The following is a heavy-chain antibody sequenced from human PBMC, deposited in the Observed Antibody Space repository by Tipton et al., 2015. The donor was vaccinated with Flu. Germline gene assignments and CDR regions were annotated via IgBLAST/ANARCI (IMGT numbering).Heavy chain of an antibody. J-gene: IGHJ4*02. CDR3: ARDPSLGMPDYFDY. CDR1: GGSIGSFY. CDR2: IYNNKYT. D-gene: IGHD2-2*01. Sequence: LRLSCTVSGGSIGSFYWNWIRQPPGKGLEWLGYIYNNKYTKYSPSLKSRVTISVDASKKQFSLQLASVTAADTAVYYCARDPSLGMPDYFDYWGQGTLVTASS. V-gene: IGHV4-59*12.